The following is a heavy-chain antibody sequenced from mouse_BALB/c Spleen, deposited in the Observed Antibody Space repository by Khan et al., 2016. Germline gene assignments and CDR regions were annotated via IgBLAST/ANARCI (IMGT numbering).Heavy chain of an antibody. CDR3: ASRNWDVDY. CDR2: ISYSGST. J-gene: IGHJ2*01. CDR1: GYSITSDYV. V-gene: IGHV3-2*02. Sequence: EVKLLESGPGLVKPSQSLSLTCTVTGYSITSDYVWNWIRQLPGNKLEWRGNISYSGSTSYNPSLKSRISITRDTSKNQFFLQLNSVTTEDTATYYCASRNWDVDYWGQGTTLTVSS. D-gene: IGHD4-1*02.